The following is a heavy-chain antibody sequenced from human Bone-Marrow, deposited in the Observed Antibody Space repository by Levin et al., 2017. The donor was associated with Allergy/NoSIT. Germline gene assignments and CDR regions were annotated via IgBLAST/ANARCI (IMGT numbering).Heavy chain of an antibody. CDR3: ARDPYCGGDCPPSYYYGMDV. J-gene: IGHJ6*02. V-gene: IGHV1-2*02. CDR2: INPNSGGT. CDR1: GYTFTGYY. D-gene: IGHD2-21*02. Sequence: ASVKVSCKASGYTFTGYYMHWVRQAPGQGLEWMGWINPNSGGTNYAQKFQGRVTMTRDTSISTAYMELSRLRSDDTAVYYCARDPYCGGDCPPSYYYGMDVWGQGTTVTVSS.